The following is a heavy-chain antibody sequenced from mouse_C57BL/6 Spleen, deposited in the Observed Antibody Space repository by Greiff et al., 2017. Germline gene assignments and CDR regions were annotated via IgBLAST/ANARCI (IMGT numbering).Heavy chain of an antibody. V-gene: IGHV1-9*01. CDR2: ILPGSGSP. Sequence: LMEPGASVKLSCKATGYTFTCYWIEWVKLRPGHGLVCIGEILPGSGSPTYNEKFKGKATFTADTSSNTAYMQLSSLTTEDSAIYYCARSGGNYGFAYWGQGTLVTVSA. CDR3: ARSGGNYGFAY. J-gene: IGHJ3*01. CDR1: GYTFTCYW. D-gene: IGHD1-1*02.